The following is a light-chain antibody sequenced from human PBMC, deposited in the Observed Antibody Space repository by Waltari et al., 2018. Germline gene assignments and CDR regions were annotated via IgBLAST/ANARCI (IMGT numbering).Light chain of an antibody. CDR2: GAS. V-gene: IGKV3-20*01. Sequence: EIVLTQSPGPLSLSPGERATPLCRACQSVSRTLAWYQQKPGQAPKPLIYGASIRATGIPDRFTGSGSGTDFSLTISSLEPEDVAIYFCQHYVRLPATFGQGTKVEIK. CDR3: QHYVRLPAT. CDR1: QSVSRT. J-gene: IGKJ1*01.